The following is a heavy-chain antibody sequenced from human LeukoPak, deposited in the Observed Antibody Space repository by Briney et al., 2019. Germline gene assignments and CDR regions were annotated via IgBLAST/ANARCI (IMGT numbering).Heavy chain of an antibody. J-gene: IGHJ1*01. D-gene: IGHD6-13*01. V-gene: IGHV3-30*03. CDR3: ARGRIAAARGSFQH. CDR1: GFTFSSYG. CDR2: ISYDGSNK. Sequence: PGESLRLSCAASGFTFSSYGMHWVRQAPGKGLEWVAVISYDGSNKYYADSVKGRFTISRDNSKNTLYLQMNSLRAEDTAVYYCARGRIAAARGSFQHWGQGTLVTVSS.